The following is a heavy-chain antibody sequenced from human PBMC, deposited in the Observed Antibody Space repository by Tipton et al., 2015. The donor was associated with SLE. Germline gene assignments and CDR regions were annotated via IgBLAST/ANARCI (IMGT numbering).Heavy chain of an antibody. V-gene: IGHV4-38-2*01. CDR2: IYHSGTT. Sequence: TLSLTCAVSGGSISSGPYYWGWIRQPPGKGLEWLGTIYHSGTTYYNPSLKSRLTLSIDTSKNQFSLKLSSVTAADTAVYYCVRLELPATKADYWGPGTLVTVSS. CDR3: VRLELPATKADY. D-gene: IGHD5-24*01. CDR1: GGSISSGPYY. J-gene: IGHJ4*02.